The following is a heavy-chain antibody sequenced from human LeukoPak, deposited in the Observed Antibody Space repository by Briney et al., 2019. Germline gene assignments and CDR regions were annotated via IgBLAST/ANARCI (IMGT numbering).Heavy chain of an antibody. V-gene: IGHV5-51*01. Sequence: GESLKISCQGSAYIFSTYWIGWVRQMPGKGLEWLAGIYPGDSRIRYNPSFQGQVTISADKTISTAYLQWSSLKASYTAMYYCARAYHGNHHWEFAPWGQGTLGTVSS. J-gene: IGHJ5*02. CDR1: AYIFSTYW. D-gene: IGHD1-14*01. CDR2: IYPGDSRI. CDR3: ARAYHGNHHWEFAP.